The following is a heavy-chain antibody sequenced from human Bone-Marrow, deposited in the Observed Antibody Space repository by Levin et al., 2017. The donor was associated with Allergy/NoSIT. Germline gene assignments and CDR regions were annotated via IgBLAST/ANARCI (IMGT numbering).Heavy chain of an antibody. CDR3: ARAHKETMIVVVIKSGHWYFDL. CDR1: GGSFSGYY. Sequence: SQTLSLTCAVYGGSFSGYYWSWIRQPPGKGLEWIGEINHSGSTNYNPSLKSRVTISVDTSKNQFSLKLSSVTAADTAVYYCARAHKETMIVVVIKSGHWYFDLWGRGTLVTVSS. J-gene: IGHJ2*01. V-gene: IGHV4-34*01. D-gene: IGHD3-22*01. CDR2: INHSGST.